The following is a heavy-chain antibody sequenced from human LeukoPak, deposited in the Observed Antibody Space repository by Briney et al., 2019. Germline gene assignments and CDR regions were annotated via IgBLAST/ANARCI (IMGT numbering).Heavy chain of an antibody. Sequence: HSGGSLRLSCAASGFTFSSYEMNWVRQAPGKGLEWVSYISSSGSTIYYADSVKGRFTISRDNAKNSLYLQMNSLRAEDTAVYYCAELGITMIGGVWGKGTRVTISS. V-gene: IGHV3-48*03. D-gene: IGHD3-10*02. CDR3: AELGITMIGGV. CDR1: GFTFSSYE. J-gene: IGHJ6*04. CDR2: ISSSGSTI.